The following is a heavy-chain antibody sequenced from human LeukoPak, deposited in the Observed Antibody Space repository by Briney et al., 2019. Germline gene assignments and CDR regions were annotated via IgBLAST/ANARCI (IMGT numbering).Heavy chain of an antibody. CDR1: GFTFSSYA. CDR3: AKVSSWYSFDY. Sequence: QTGVSLRLSCAASGFTFSSYAMSWVRQAPGKGLEWVAAISGSGGSTYYADSVKGRFTISRDNSKNTLYLQMNSLRAEDTAVYYCAKVSSWYSFDYWGQGTLVTVSS. J-gene: IGHJ4*02. D-gene: IGHD6-13*01. CDR2: ISGSGGST. V-gene: IGHV3-23*01.